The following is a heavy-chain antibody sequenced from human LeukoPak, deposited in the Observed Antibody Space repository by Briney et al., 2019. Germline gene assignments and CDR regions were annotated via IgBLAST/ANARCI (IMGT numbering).Heavy chain of an antibody. CDR3: ARAAYCGGDCYSPEYYFDY. D-gene: IGHD2-21*02. CDR2: IYTSGST. V-gene: IGHV4-4*07. CDR1: GGSISSYY. J-gene: IGHJ4*02. Sequence: PSETLSLTCTVSGGSISSYYWSWIRQPAGKGLEWIGRIYTSGSTNYNPSLKSRVTMSVDTSKNQFSLKLSSVTAADTAVYYCARAAYCGGDCYSPEYYFDYWGQGTLVTVSS.